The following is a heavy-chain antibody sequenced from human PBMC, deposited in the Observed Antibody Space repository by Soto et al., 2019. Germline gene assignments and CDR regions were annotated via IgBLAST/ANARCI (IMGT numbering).Heavy chain of an antibody. CDR1: GYTFTGYY. CDR2: NNPNSGGT. D-gene: IGHD2-15*01. Sequence: QVQLVQSGAEVKKPGASVKVSCKASGYTFTGYYMHWVRQAPGQGLEWMGWNNPNSGGTNYAQKFQGWVTMTRDTAISTAYVELSSLRAEDTAVEYCASGNQPLRTGYSSYGMDVWGQGTTVTVSS. CDR3: ASGNQPLRTGYSSYGMDV. V-gene: IGHV1-2*04. J-gene: IGHJ6*02.